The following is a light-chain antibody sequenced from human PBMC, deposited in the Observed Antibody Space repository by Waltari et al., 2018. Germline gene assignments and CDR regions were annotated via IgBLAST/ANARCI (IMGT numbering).Light chain of an antibody. CDR1: QSVSGNF. V-gene: IGKV3-20*01. Sequence: EIVLTQSPDTVSLSPGERATVSCRASQSVSGNFLAWYQHKPGQAPRLLMYDASTRLTGVPDRFSGSGSGTDFTLAISRLEPEYFAVYYCQEYGSSPSWTFGQGTKVELK. CDR2: DAS. J-gene: IGKJ1*01. CDR3: QEYGSSPSWT.